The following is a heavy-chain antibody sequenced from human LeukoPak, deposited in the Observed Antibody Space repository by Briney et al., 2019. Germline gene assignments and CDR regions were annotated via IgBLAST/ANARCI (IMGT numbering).Heavy chain of an antibody. J-gene: IGHJ4*02. CDR1: GFTFSSYG. CDR2: ISYDGSNK. V-gene: IGHV3-30*03. CDR3: ASESRLHSGYYFDY. D-gene: IGHD5-18*01. Sequence: GGSLRLSCAASGFTFSSYGMHWVRQAPGKGLEWVAVISYDGSNKYYADSVKGRFTISRDNSKNTLYLQMNSLRAEDTAVYYCASESRLHSGYYFDYWGQGTLVTVSS.